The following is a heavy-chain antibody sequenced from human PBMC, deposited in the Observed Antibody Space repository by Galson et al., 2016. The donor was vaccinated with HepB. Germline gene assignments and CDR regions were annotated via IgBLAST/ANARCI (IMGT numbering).Heavy chain of an antibody. CDR2: IYYSGST. CDR1: GGSISSSYYY. V-gene: IGHV4-39*01. CDR3: ARGRAGTRGVTKKRNYFDN. Sequence: GGSISSSYYYWGWIRQPPGKGLEWIGSIYYSGSTYYNPSLKSRVTISVDTSKNQFSLKLSSVTAADTAVYYCARGRAGTRGVTKKRNYFDNWGQGTLVTVPS. J-gene: IGHJ4*02. D-gene: IGHD2-21*02.